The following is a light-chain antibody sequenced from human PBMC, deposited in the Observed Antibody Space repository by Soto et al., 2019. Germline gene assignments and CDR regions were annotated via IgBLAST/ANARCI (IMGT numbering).Light chain of an antibody. J-gene: IGKJ3*01. CDR1: QSVSSY. V-gene: IGKV3-11*01. CDR2: DAS. CDR3: QQRSNWPIT. Sequence: EIVLTQSPATLSLSPGERATLSCRASQSVSSYLAWYQQKPGQPPRLLIYDASNRATGIPARFSGSWSGTDFTLTISILEPEDFAVYYCQQRSNWPITFGPGTKVDIK.